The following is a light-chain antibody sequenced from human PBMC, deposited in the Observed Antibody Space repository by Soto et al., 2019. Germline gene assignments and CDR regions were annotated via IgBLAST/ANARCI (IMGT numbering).Light chain of an antibody. CDR2: GSA. Sequence: IMMTQSPATLSVSQGERATLSCRASQSVFSSLAWYQQRPGQAPRLLIYGSATRATGIPDRFSGSGSGTEFTLTISSLQSEDSAVYYCQQYHSWPAFGQGTKVDIK. V-gene: IGKV3-15*01. CDR3: QQYHSWPA. J-gene: IGKJ1*01. CDR1: QSVFSS.